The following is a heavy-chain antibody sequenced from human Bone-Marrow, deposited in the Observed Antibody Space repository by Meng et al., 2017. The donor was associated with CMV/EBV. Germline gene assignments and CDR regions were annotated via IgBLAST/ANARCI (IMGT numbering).Heavy chain of an antibody. J-gene: IGHJ3*01. CDR3: ARGTLYCSSTSCFEDAFDV. Sequence: GESLKISCAASGFTFRRFEMSWGRQAPGKGLEWVSYISSSGSTIYYADSVKGRFTISRDNAKNSMYLQMNSLRAEDTAVYYCARGTLYCSSTSCFEDAFDVWGQGTMVTVSS. V-gene: IGHV3-48*03. CDR2: ISSSGSTI. CDR1: GFTFRRFE. D-gene: IGHD2-2*01.